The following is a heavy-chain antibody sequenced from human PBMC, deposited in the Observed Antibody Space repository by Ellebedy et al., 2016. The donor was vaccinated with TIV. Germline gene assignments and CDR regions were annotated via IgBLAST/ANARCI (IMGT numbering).Heavy chain of an antibody. D-gene: IGHD5-12*01. V-gene: IGHV1-3*01. Sequence: AASVKVSCKTSGYTFSTYAIQWVRHAPGQRLEWMGWVSGANGDTQYSQKFQGRVTITRDTSASTAYMVLSSLRSEDTAVYYCARDLLSDLNYDWDYWGQGTLVTVSS. J-gene: IGHJ4*02. CDR3: ARDLLSDLNYDWDY. CDR1: GYTFSTYA. CDR2: VSGANGDT.